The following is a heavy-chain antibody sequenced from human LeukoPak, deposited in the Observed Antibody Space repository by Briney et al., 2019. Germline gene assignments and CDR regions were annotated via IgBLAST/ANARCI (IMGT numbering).Heavy chain of an antibody. J-gene: IGHJ4*02. V-gene: IGHV3-7*01. D-gene: IGHD2-8*01. CDR3: ARARWVNGLYYFDY. CDR1: GFTFSHYW. CDR2: IKQDGSEK. Sequence: PGRSLRLYCAASGFTFSHYWMSWVRQAPGKGLGWVANIKQDGSEKYYVDSVKGRFSISRDNAQNSLYLQMNSLGAEDTAMYYCARARWVNGLYYFDYWGQGTLVTVSS.